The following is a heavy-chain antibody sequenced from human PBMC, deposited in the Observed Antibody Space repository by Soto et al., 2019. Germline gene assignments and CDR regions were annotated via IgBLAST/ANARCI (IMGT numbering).Heavy chain of an antibody. J-gene: IGHJ4*02. CDR2: VYYTGST. Sequence: PSETLSLTCTVSGGSISSNSYYWGWVRQPPGKGLEWIGAVYYTGSTYYNPSLKSRVTISVDTSRNQFSLKLSSVTAADTALYYCALGYCSGGTCWDFDYWGQGTLVTVSS. D-gene: IGHD2-15*01. CDR1: GGSISSNSYY. V-gene: IGHV4-39*01. CDR3: ALGYCSGGTCWDFDY.